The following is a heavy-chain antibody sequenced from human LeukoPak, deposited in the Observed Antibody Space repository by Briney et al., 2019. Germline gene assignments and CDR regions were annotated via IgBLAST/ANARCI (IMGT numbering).Heavy chain of an antibody. CDR2: MHHSGKA. J-gene: IGHJ3*02. CDR3: ARDTHEYGSGSYYDDTFDS. V-gene: IGHV4-59*11. D-gene: IGHD3-10*01. CDR1: GVSMIDHY. Sequence: SETLSLTCTISGVSMIDHYWSWVRQPPGKGLEWVGYMHHSGKANSNPSLKSRVTISVDTSKNQVPLKLSSVTAADTAVYYCARDTHEYGSGSYYDDTFDSWGQGTLVTVSS.